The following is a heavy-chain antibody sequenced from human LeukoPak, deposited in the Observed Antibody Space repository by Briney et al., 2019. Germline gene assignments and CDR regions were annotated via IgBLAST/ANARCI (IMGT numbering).Heavy chain of an antibody. CDR1: GGTFSSYS. J-gene: IGHJ4*02. V-gene: IGHV1-3*01. CDR3: ARVGIAAAGSISDY. Sequence: ASVKVSCKASGGTFSSYSINWVRQAPGQGPEWMGWINAGNGNTKYSQKFQGRVTITRDTSASTAYMELSSLRSEDTAVYYCARVGIAAAGSISDYWGQGTLVTVSS. D-gene: IGHD6-13*01. CDR2: INAGNGNT.